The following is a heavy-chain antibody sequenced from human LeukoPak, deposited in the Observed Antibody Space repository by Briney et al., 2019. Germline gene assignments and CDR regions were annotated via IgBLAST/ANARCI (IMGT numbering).Heavy chain of an antibody. D-gene: IGHD3-10*01. CDR2: INHSGST. V-gene: IGHV4-34*01. CDR3: ANLYGSGTSAY. CDR1: GGSFSGYY. J-gene: IGHJ4*02. Sequence: SETLSLTCAVYGGSFSGYYWSWIRQPPGKGLEWIGEINHSGSTNYNPSLKSRVTISVDTSKNQFSLKLSSVTAADTAVYYCANLYGSGTSAYWGQGTLVTVSS.